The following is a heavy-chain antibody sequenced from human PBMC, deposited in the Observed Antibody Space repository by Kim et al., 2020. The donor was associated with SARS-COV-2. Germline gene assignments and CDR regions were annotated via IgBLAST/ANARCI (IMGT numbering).Heavy chain of an antibody. CDR1: GFTFSTYS. J-gene: IGHJ6*02. CDR3: ARDRREYSSSGGHYYYYYGMYV. V-gene: IGHV3-21*01. CDR2: ISSSSSYI. Sequence: GGSLRLSCAASGFTFSTYSMDWVRQAPGKGLEWVSSISSSSSYIYYGDSVKGRFTISRDNAKNSLYLQMNSLRAEDTAVYYCARDRREYSSSGGHYYYYYGMYVWGQGNTVTVSS. D-gene: IGHD6-13*01.